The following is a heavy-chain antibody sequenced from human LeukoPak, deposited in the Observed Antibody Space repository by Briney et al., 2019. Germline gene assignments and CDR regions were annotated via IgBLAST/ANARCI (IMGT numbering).Heavy chain of an antibody. J-gene: IGHJ6*03. CDR1: GGTFSSYA. V-gene: IGHV1-69*05. D-gene: IGHD6-19*01. Sequence: SVKVSCKASGGTFSSYAISWVRQAPGQGLEWMGGIIPIFGTTNYAQKLQGRVTMTTDTSTSTAYTELRSLRSDDTAVYYCAREGGSSGWYYYYYMDVWGKGTTVTVSS. CDR3: AREGGSSGWYYYYYMDV. CDR2: IIPIFGTT.